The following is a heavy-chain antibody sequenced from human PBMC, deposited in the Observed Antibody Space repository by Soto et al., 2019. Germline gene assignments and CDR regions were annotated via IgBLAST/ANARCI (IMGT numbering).Heavy chain of an antibody. CDR3: ARDLSLKDYYDSSGPPGDY. CDR2: ISAYNGNT. CDR1: DYTFTSYG. D-gene: IGHD3-22*01. J-gene: IGHJ4*02. Sequence: QVQLVQSGAEVKKPGASVKVSCKASDYTFTSYGISWVRQAPGQGLEWMGWISAYNGNTNYAQKLQGRVTMTTDTSTSTAYMELRSLRSDDTAVYYCARDLSLKDYYDSSGPPGDYRGQGTLVTVSS. V-gene: IGHV1-18*01.